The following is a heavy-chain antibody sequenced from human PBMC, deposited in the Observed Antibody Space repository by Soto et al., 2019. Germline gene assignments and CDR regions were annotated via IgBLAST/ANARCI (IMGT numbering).Heavy chain of an antibody. CDR3: ARDPRYCSGDTCNNWFDP. D-gene: IGHD2-15*01. CDR2: INPDNGNT. CDR1: GYTFTNFG. V-gene: IGHV1-18*01. Sequence: ASVKVSCKASGYTFTNFGINWVRQAPGQGLEWMGWINPDNGNTEYAQKVQGRATLSTDTSTRTAYMEVRSLRSDDTAVYYCARDPRYCSGDTCNNWFDPWGQGTLVTVSS. J-gene: IGHJ5*02.